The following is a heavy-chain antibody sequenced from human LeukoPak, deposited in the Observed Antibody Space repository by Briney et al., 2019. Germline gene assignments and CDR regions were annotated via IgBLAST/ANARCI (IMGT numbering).Heavy chain of an antibody. CDR3: ARDKGTSYLSSFDY. D-gene: IGHD6-6*01. V-gene: IGHV1-18*01. J-gene: IGHJ4*02. Sequence: ASVKVSCKASGYTSTSYGISWVRQAPGQGLEWMGWISAYNGNTNYAQKLQGRVTMTTDTSTSTAYMELRSLRSDDTAVYYCARDKGTSYLSSFDYWGQGTLVTVSS. CDR1: GYTSTSYG. CDR2: ISAYNGNT.